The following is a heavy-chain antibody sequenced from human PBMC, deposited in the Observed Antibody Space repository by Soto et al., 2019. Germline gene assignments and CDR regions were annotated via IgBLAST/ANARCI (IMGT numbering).Heavy chain of an antibody. V-gene: IGHV3-15*01. D-gene: IGHD2-2*02. CDR1: GFTFSNAW. CDR3: TTVASCSSTSCYTRYFDY. J-gene: IGHJ4*02. Sequence: RLSCAASGFTFSNAWMSWVRQAPGKGLEWVGRIKSKTDGGTTDYAAPVKGRFTISRDDSKNTLYLQMNSLKTEDTAVYYCTTVASCSSTSCYTRYFDYWGQGTLVTVSS. CDR2: IKSKTDGGTT.